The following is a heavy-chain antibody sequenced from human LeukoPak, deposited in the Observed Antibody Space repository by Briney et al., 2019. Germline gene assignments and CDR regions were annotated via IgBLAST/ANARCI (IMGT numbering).Heavy chain of an antibody. CDR1: GCSISSGSYY. CDR3: ARGGPVLLWFGELNWFDP. V-gene: IGHV4-61*02. J-gene: IGHJ5*02. CDR2: IYTSGST. Sequence: SQTLSLTCTVSGCSISSGSYYWSWIRQPAGKGLVWFGRIYTSGSTNYNPSLKSRVTISVDTTKHHFFLKLSSVTAADTAVYYCARGGPVLLWFGELNWFDPWGQGTLATVSS. D-gene: IGHD3-10*01.